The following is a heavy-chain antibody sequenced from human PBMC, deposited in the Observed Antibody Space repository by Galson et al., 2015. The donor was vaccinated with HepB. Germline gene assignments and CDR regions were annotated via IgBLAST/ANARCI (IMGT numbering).Heavy chain of an antibody. J-gene: IGHJ6*02. CDR1: GYTFASSA. CDR2: INAGNGNT. D-gene: IGHD2/OR15-2a*01. V-gene: IGHV1-3*01. CDR3: ARVLGYFYGMDV. Sequence: SVKVSCKASGYTFASSAMHRVRQAPGQRLEWMGWINAGNGNTKYSQKFQDRVTITRDTSASTAYMELSSLRSEDTAVYYCARVLGYFYGMDVWGQGTTVTVSS.